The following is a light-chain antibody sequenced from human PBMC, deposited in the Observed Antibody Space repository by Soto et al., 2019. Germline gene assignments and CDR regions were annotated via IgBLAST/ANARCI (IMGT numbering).Light chain of an antibody. V-gene: IGLV2-11*01. CDR2: DVN. CDR1: SSDVGAYNF. CDR3: CSYAGNYKDV. Sequence: QSALTQPHSVSGSPGQSVTISCTGTSSDVGAYNFASWYQQRPGTAPRLIIYDVNKRPSGVPDRFSGSKSGNTASLTISGLQAEDEADYCCCSYAGNYKDVFGSGTKVTVL. J-gene: IGLJ1*01.